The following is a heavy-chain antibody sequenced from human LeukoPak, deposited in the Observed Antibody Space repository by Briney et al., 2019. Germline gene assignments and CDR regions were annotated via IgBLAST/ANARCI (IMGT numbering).Heavy chain of an antibody. CDR2: IGTAGDT. J-gene: IGHJ6*03. CDR3: ARDRGGGHMDV. Sequence: GGSLRLSCAASGFTFSNYDMHWVRQATGKGLEWVSAIGTAGDTYYPGSVKGRFTISRENAKNSLYLQMNSLRAGDTAVYYCARDRGGGHMDVWGKGTTVTISS. CDR1: GFTFSNYD. V-gene: IGHV3-13*01. D-gene: IGHD2-15*01.